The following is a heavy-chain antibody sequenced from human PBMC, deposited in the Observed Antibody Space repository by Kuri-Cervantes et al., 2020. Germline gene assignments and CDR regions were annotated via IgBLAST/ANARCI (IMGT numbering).Heavy chain of an antibody. CDR2: INWNGGST. V-gene: IGHV3-20*04. D-gene: IGHD5-12*01. CDR1: GFTFSSYA. CDR3: ARDDVRDGGYEDY. Sequence: GESLKISCAASGFTFSSYAVSWVRQAPGKGLEWVSGINWNGGSTGYADSVKSRFTISRDNAKNSLYLQMNSLRAEDTALYYCARDDVRDGGYEDYWGQGTLVTVSS. J-gene: IGHJ4*02.